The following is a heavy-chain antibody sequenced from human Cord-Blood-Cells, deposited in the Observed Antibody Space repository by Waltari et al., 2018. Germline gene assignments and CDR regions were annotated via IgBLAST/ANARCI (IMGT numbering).Heavy chain of an antibody. CDR1: GYSISRGYY. J-gene: IGHJ4*02. CDR2: IYHSGST. CDR3: ARDLGWD. D-gene: IGHD6-19*01. V-gene: IGHV4-38-2*02. Sequence: QVQLQESGPGLVKPSETLSLTCAVSGYSISRGYYWGGIRQPPGKGLEWIGSIYHSGSTYYNPSLKSRVTISVDTSKNQFSLKLSSVTAADTAVYYCARDLGWDWGQGTLVTVSS.